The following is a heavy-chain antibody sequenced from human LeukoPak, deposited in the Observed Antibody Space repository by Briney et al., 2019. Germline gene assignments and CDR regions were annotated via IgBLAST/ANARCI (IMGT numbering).Heavy chain of an antibody. CDR2: ISWNSGSI. V-gene: IGHV3-9*01. Sequence: SLRLSCAASGFTFDDYAMHWVRQAPGKGLEWVSGISWNSGSIGYADSVKGRFTISRDNAKNSLYLQMNSLRAEDTAVYYCAREGVVVVPAAMGYYYYYMDVWGKGTTVTVSS. CDR1: GFTFDDYA. CDR3: AREGVVVVPAAMGYYYYYMDV. D-gene: IGHD2-2*01. J-gene: IGHJ6*03.